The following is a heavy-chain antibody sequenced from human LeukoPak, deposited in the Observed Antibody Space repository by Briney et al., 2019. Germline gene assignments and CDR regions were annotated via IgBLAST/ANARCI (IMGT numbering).Heavy chain of an antibody. Sequence: GGSLRLSCAGSGFTFNSFMMHWVRQAPGKGLEYVSAISTSGDSTYYVNSGKDRFTISRDNSKNPLYLQMGSLGAEDMAVYYCARGYCSSTTCSFRRYFDYWGQGALVTVSS. V-gene: IGHV3-64*01. CDR1: GFTFNSFM. J-gene: IGHJ4*02. CDR3: ARGYCSSTTCSFRRYFDY. CDR2: ISTSGDST. D-gene: IGHD2-2*01.